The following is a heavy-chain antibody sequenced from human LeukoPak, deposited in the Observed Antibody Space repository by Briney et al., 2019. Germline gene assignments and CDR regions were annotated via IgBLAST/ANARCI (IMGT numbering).Heavy chain of an antibody. V-gene: IGHV3-23*01. D-gene: IGHD5-18*01. CDR3: AKDRGYSYGCFDY. J-gene: IGHJ4*02. Sequence: GGSLRLSCAASGFTFSSYAVTWVRQAPGKGLEWVSGISGGGSTYYADSVKGRFTISRDNSKNTLYLQMSSLRAEDTAVYYCAKDRGYSYGCFDYWGQGTLVTVSS. CDR1: GFTFSSYA. CDR2: ISGGGST.